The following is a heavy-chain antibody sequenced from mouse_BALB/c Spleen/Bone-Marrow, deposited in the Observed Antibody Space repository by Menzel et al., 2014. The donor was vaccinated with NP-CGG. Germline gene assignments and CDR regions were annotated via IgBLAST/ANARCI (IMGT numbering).Heavy chain of an antibody. D-gene: IGHD2-1*01. CDR2: INSNGGST. Sequence: EVQRVESGGGLVQPGGSLKLSCAASGFTFSSYGMSWVRQTPDKKLEVVASINSNGGSTYYPDSAKGRFTISRDNAKNTLSLQMSSLKSEDTAMYYCAGGNYGNYVDYFDYWGQGTTLTVSS. CDR1: GFTFSSYG. V-gene: IGHV5-6-3*01. CDR3: AGGNYGNYVDYFDY. J-gene: IGHJ2*01.